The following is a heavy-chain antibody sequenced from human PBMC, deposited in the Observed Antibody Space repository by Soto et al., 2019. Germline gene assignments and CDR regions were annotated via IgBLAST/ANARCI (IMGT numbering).Heavy chain of an antibody. CDR1: GGSISSGGYS. V-gene: IGHV4-30-2*01. J-gene: IGHJ4*02. CDR3: ARVPDY. Sequence: QLQLLASGSGLVKPSQTLSLTCAVSGGSISSGGYSWGWIRQPPGKCLEWIGYIYHSVSTYYNPSLKSRVTISVDRSKNQFSLRLSSVTAEDTAVYYCARVPDYWGQGTLVPGSS. CDR2: IYHSVST.